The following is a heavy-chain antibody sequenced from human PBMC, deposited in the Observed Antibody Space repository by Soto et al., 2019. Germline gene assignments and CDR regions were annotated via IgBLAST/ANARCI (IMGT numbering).Heavy chain of an antibody. CDR3: AKDRFGYNTSWYYFDY. J-gene: IGHJ4*02. Sequence: QVQLVESGGGVVQPGGSLRLSCAASGFTFTSYGIHWVRQAPGKGLEWVAVISYDGSNKYYADSVKGRFTISRDNSKNTLDLQMNSLTAEDTAVYYCAKDRFGYNTSWYYFDYWGQGTLVTVSS. CDR1: GFTFTSYG. V-gene: IGHV3-30*18. D-gene: IGHD6-13*01. CDR2: ISYDGSNK.